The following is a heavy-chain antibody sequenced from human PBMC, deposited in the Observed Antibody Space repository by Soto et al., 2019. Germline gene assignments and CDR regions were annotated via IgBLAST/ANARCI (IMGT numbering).Heavy chain of an antibody. Sequence: QVQLVQSGAEVKKPGASVKVSCTASGYTFTSYGISWVRQAPGQGLGRRGGIRGNNVKTNSAQKLQGRVTMTTDTSTTTAYMELRSLRSDDTAVYYCARGRTSSPYFYVMDVWGQGTTVTVSS. V-gene: IGHV1-18*01. CDR1: GYTFTSYG. J-gene: IGHJ6*02. CDR3: ARGRTSSPYFYVMDV. CDR2: IRGNNVKT. D-gene: IGHD6-13*01.